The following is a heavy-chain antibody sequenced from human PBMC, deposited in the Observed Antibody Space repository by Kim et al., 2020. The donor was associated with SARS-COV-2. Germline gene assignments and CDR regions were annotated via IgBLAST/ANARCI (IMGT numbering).Heavy chain of an antibody. Sequence: SETLSLTCAISGDSVSSNNAAWNWIRQSPSRGLEWLGRTYYRSEWYNDYAVSVKSRITINPDTSKNQISLQLNSVTPEDTAVYYCARALSSGWYLYYFDYWGQGTLVTVSS. CDR3: ARALSSGWYLYYFDY. CDR1: GDSVSSNNAA. V-gene: IGHV6-1*01. D-gene: IGHD6-19*01. J-gene: IGHJ4*02. CDR2: TYYRSEWYN.